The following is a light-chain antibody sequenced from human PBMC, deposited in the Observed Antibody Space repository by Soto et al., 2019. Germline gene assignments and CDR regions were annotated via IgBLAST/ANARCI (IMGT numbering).Light chain of an antibody. J-gene: IGLJ1*01. CDR3: CSYAGSSTYV. Sequence: QSVLTHPASVSGSPGQSITISCTGTSSDVGSYNLVSWYQQHPGKAPKLMIYEVSKRPSGVSNRLSGSKSGNTASLTISGLQAEDEADYYCCSYAGSSTYVFGTGTKLTVL. CDR1: SSDVGSYNL. CDR2: EVS. V-gene: IGLV2-23*02.